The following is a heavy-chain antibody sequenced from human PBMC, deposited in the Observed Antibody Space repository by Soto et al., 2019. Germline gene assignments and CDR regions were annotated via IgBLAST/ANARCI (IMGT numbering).Heavy chain of an antibody. CDR3: AKDRVSSIAVAGVMVNWFDP. CDR2: ISGSGGST. Sequence: GGSLRLSCAASGFTFSSYAMSWVRQAPGKGLEWVSAISGSGGSTYYADSVKGRFTISRDNSKNTLYLQMNSLRAEDTAVYYCAKDRVSSIAVAGVMVNWFDPWGQGTLVTVSS. CDR1: GFTFSSYA. V-gene: IGHV3-23*01. D-gene: IGHD6-19*01. J-gene: IGHJ5*02.